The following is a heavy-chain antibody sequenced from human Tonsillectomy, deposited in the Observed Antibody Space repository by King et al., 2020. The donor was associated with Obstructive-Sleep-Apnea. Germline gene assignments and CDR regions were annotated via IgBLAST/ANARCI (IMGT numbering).Heavy chain of an antibody. CDR2: IISILGIA. Sequence: QLVQSGTEVKKPGSSVKVSCKASGGSFSSYAFSWVRQAPGQGLEWMGGIISILGIADYAPNFQCSVTITADQSTSTAYIELSSLRSEDTAVYYWAKGDGTYSWFDPWGQGTLVSVSS. CDR1: GGSFSSYA. J-gene: IGHJ5*02. V-gene: IGHV1-69*04. CDR3: AKGDGTYSWFDP.